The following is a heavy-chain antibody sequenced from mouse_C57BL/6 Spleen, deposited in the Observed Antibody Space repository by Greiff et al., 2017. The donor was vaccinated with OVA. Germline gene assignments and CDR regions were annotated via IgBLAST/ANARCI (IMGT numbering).Heavy chain of an antibody. J-gene: IGHJ2*01. CDR3: ARGGTAQATGYFDY. Sequence: QVQLQQPGAELVKPGASVKLSCKASGYTFTSYWMQWVKQRPGQGLEWIGEIDPSDSYTNYNQKFKGKATLTVDTSSSTAYMQLSSLTSEDSAVYYCARGGTAQATGYFDYWGQGTTLTVSS. D-gene: IGHD3-2*02. CDR1: GYTFTSYW. V-gene: IGHV1-50*01. CDR2: IDPSDSYT.